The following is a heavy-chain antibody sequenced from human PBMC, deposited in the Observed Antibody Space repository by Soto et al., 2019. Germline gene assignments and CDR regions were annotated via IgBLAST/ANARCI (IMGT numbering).Heavy chain of an antibody. Sequence: ASVKVSCKASGYTFTSYDIHWVRQATGQWPEWMAWMNPNSCNTGYAQKFQGRVNMTSNTSISTAYMELSSLRSEDTAVYYCARGLRLADRPSPPPDPWGQGTLVTVSS. V-gene: IGHV1-8*01. CDR2: MNPNSCNT. J-gene: IGHJ5*02. CDR1: GYTFTSYD. CDR3: ARGLRLADRPSPPPDP. D-gene: IGHD6-6*01.